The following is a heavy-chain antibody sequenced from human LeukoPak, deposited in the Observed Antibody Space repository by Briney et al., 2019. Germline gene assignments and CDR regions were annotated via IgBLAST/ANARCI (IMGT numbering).Heavy chain of an antibody. CDR2: ISSSGSTI. J-gene: IGHJ4*02. D-gene: IGHD4-23*01. V-gene: IGHV3-48*03. CDR1: GFTFSSYA. CDR3: AREGPTVVIDY. Sequence: GGSLRLSCAASGFTFSSYAMNWVRQAPGKGLEWVSYISSSGSTIYYADSVKGRFTISRDNAKNSLYLQMNSLRAEDTAVYYCAREGPTVVIDYWGQGTLVTVSS.